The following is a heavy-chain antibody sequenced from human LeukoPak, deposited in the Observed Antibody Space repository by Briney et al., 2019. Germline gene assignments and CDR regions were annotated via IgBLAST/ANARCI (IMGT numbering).Heavy chain of an antibody. D-gene: IGHD5-24*01. CDR1: GGSISSSGYY. CDR2: IYYSRST. J-gene: IGHJ4*02. Sequence: PSETLSLTCTVSGGSISSSGYYWGWVRHPPGKGLEWIASIYYSRSTSYNPSLRSRVTISVDTSKNQFSLKLSSVTAADTALYYCVRSRDGYNLLDYWGQGTLVTVSS. CDR3: VRSRDGYNLLDY. V-gene: IGHV4-39*01.